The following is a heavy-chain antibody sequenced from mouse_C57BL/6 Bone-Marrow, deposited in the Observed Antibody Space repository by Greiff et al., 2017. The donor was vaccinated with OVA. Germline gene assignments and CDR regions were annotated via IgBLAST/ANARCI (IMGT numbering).Heavy chain of an antibody. CDR2: INPYNGGT. CDR3: ARSRYYGIGFAY. Sequence: EVQLQQSGPVLVKPGASVKMSCKASGYTFTDYYMNWVKQSPGKSLEWIGVINPYNGGTSYNQKFKGKATLTVDKSSSTAYMELNSLTSEDSAVYYCARSRYYGIGFAYWGQGTVVTVSA. J-gene: IGHJ3*01. D-gene: IGHD1-1*01. CDR1: GYTFTDYY. V-gene: IGHV1-19*01.